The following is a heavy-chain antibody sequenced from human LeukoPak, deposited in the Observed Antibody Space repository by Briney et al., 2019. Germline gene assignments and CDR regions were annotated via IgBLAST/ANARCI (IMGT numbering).Heavy chain of an antibody. J-gene: IGHJ6*03. Sequence: SETLSLTCTVSGGSISSSSYYWGWIRQPPGTGLEWIGSIYYSGSTYYNPSLKSRVTISVDTSKNQFSLKLSSVTAADTAVYYCARGYSSGYYPPPYYYYYMDVWGKGTTVTISS. CDR3: ARGYSSGYYPPPYYYYYMDV. CDR1: GGSISSSSYY. CDR2: IYYSGST. V-gene: IGHV4-39*07. D-gene: IGHD3-22*01.